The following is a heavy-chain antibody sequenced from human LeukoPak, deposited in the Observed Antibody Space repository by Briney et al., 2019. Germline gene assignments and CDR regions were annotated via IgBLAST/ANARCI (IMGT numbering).Heavy chain of an antibody. CDR3: ARESVSYSSSWYFDY. CDR2: INHSGST. V-gene: IGHV4-34*01. D-gene: IGHD6-13*01. Sequence: SETLSLTCAVYGGSFSGYYWSWIRQPPGKGLEWIGEINHSGSTNYNPSLKSRVTISVDTSKNQFSLKLSSVTAADTAVYYCARESVSYSSSWYFDYWGQGTLVTVFS. J-gene: IGHJ4*02. CDR1: GGSFSGYY.